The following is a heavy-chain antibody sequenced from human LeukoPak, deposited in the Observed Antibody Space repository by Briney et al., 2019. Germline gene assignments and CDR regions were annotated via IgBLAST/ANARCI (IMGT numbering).Heavy chain of an antibody. CDR3: ARHASYFYSSPYAD. Sequence: AETLSLTCAVSPLSVTNYYWSWIRQPPGKGLEWIGYMYYTGNANYNPSLKSRVTLSLDTSKNQFYLRLNSVPATDTAVYYCARHASYFYSSPYADWGQGPLVTVSS. CDR2: MYYTGNA. D-gene: IGHD3-22*01. V-gene: IGHV4-59*08. CDR1: PLSVTNYY. J-gene: IGHJ4*02.